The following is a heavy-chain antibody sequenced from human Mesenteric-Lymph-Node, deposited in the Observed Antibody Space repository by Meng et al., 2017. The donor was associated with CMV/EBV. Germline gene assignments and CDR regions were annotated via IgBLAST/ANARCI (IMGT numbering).Heavy chain of an antibody. CDR2: ISSGSHFI. CDR1: GFTFSSYS. J-gene: IGHJ6*02. CDR3: ARDRLAYYDSRGPARAYAMDV. D-gene: IGHD3-22*01. V-gene: IGHV3-21*01. Sequence: GESLKISCAASGFTFSSYSMNWVRQAPGKGLEWVSSISSGSHFIYYADSVKGRFTVSRDNAKSSLYLQMNSLRAEDTAVYYCARDRLAYYDSRGPARAYAMDVWGQGTTVTVSS.